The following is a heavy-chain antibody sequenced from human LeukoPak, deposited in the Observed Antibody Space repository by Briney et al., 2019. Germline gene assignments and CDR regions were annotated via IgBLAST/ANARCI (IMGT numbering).Heavy chain of an antibody. V-gene: IGHV3-23*01. CDR3: AKDRYCSGGSCYSGFDY. Sequence: GASLRLSCAASGFTLSSYAMSWVRQAPGKGLEWVSAISGSGSSTYYADSVKGRFTISRDNSKNTLYLQMNSLRAEDTAVYYCAKDRYCSGGSCYSGFDYWGQGTLVTVSS. CDR1: GFTLSSYA. J-gene: IGHJ4*02. CDR2: ISGSGSST. D-gene: IGHD2-15*01.